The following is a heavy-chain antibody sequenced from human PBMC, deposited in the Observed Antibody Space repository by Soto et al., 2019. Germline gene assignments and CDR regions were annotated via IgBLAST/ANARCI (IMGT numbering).Heavy chain of an antibody. CDR3: ARDTPMVRGVIWAFDI. V-gene: IGHV4-30-4*01. J-gene: IGHJ3*02. CDR2: IYYSGST. CDR1: GGSISSGDYY. Sequence: QVQLQESGPGLVKPSQTLSLTCTVSGGSISSGDYYWSWIRQPPGKGLEWIGYIYYSGSTYYNPSLKSRVTISGDTSKNQFSLKLSSVTAADTAVYYCARDTPMVRGVIWAFDIWGQGTMVTVSS. D-gene: IGHD3-10*01.